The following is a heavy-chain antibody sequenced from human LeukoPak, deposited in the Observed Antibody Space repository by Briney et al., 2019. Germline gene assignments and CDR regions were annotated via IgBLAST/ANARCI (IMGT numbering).Heavy chain of an antibody. V-gene: IGHV3-64*01. D-gene: IGHD2-2*01. Sequence: GGSLRLSCTASGFTFSSYGMHWVRQAPGKGLEYVSGISSNGSSTYYANSVKDRFTVSRDNSKNTLYLQMGSLRAEDKAVYYCARERGGYCSSSTCSKAFDLWGQGTMVTVSS. CDR1: GFTFSSYG. J-gene: IGHJ3*01. CDR2: ISSNGSST. CDR3: ARERGGYCSSSTCSKAFDL.